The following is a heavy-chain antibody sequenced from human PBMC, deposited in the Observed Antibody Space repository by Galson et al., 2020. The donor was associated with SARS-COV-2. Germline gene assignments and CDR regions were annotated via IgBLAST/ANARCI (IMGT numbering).Heavy chain of an antibody. J-gene: IGHJ5*02. CDR3: ATGPPVGWRDWCDP. V-gene: IGHV1-24*01. CDR1: GYTLTELS. D-gene: IGHD1-26*01. CDR2: FDPEDGET. Sequence: ASVKVSCKVSGYTLTELSMHWVRQAPGKGLEWMGGFDPEDGETIYAQKFQGRVTMTEDTSTDTAYMELSSLRSEDTAVYYCATGPPVGWRDWCDPWGEGTLVTVSA.